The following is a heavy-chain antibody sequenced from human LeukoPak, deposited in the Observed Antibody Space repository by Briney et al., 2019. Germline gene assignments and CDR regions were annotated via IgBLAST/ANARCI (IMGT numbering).Heavy chain of an antibody. Sequence: GGSLGLSCAASGFTFSSYAMTWVRQAPGKGLEWVSGINWNGGSTGYADSVKGRFTISRDNAKNSLYLQMNSLRAEDTALYHCARGAQRLVPLDYWGQGTLVTVSS. CDR3: ARGAQRLVPLDY. V-gene: IGHV3-20*01. D-gene: IGHD6-13*01. J-gene: IGHJ4*02. CDR2: INWNGGST. CDR1: GFTFSSYA.